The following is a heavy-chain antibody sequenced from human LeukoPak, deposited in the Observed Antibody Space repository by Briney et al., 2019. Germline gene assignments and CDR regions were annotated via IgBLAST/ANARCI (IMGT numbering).Heavy chain of an antibody. J-gene: IGHJ4*02. CDR2: IYYSGST. D-gene: IGHD6-19*01. CDR1: GGSISSSSYY. CDR3: ARAQWLGPRPIDY. V-gene: IGHV4-39*01. Sequence: SETLSLTCTVSGGSISSSSYYWGWIRQPPGKGLEWIGSIYYSGSTYYNPSLKSRVTISVDTSKNQFSLKLGSVTAADTAVYFCARAQWLGPRPIDYWGQGTLVTVSS.